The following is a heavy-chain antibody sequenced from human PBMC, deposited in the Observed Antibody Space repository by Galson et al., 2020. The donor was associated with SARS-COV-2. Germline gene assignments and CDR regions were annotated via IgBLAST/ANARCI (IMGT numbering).Heavy chain of an antibody. CDR2: IYYTGRT. D-gene: IGHD3-22*01. V-gene: IGHV4-61*08. Sequence: SETLSLTCSVSGGSVNSGAYYWHWIRLTPGKGLQWIGDIYYTGRTNSNPFLESRVTISLDKSKNQFSLKLTSVTAADTAVYYCASTSNGFYVQFDSWGQGTLVTVSS. J-gene: IGHJ4*02. CDR3: ASTSNGFYVQFDS. CDR1: GGSVNSGAYY.